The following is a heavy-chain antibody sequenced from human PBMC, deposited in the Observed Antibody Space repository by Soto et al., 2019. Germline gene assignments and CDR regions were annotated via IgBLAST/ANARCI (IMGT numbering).Heavy chain of an antibody. CDR3: TTGGDWNPLDY. J-gene: IGHJ4*02. Sequence: GGSLRLSCAASGFTFSNAWMNWVRQAPGKGLEWVGRIKSKTDGGTTDYDAHVKGKFTISRDDSNDTLYLQMNSLKTEDTAVYYCTTGGDWNPLDYWGQGTLVTVSS. CDR1: GFTFSNAW. CDR2: IKSKTDGGTT. V-gene: IGHV3-15*07. D-gene: IGHD1-1*01.